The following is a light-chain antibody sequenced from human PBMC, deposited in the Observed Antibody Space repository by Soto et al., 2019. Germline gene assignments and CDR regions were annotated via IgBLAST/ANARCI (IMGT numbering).Light chain of an antibody. CDR2: DAS. J-gene: IGKJ1*01. V-gene: IGKV3-11*01. CDR1: QSVSSY. CDR3: QQRSNWPPTWT. Sequence: EIVLTQSPATLSLSPGERATLSCRASQSVSSYLAWYQHKPGQAPRLLIYDASNRATGIPARFSGSGSGTDFTLTISSLEPEDFGVYYCQQRSNWPPTWTFGQGTKVEIK.